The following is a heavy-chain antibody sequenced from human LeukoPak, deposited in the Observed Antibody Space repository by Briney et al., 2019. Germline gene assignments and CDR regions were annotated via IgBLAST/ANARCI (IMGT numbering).Heavy chain of an antibody. D-gene: IGHD3-16*02. CDR3: ARGRLGELSSNPRAIDI. J-gene: IGHJ3*02. CDR2: LNSDGSTT. CDR1: GFTFSNYW. V-gene: IGHV3-74*01. Sequence: GWSLRLSCAASGFTFSNYWMHWVRQAPGKGMVWVSRLNSDGSTTTYVDPVKGRFTISRDNPKNTLYLQMNSLRAEDTAVYYCARGRLGELSSNPRAIDIWGQGTMVTVSS.